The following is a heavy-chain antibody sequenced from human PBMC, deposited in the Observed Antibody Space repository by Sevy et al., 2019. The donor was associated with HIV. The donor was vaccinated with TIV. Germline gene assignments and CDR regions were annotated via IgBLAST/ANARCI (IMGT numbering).Heavy chain of an antibody. Sequence: GGSLRLSCAASGFNFSDYGMHWVRQAPGKGLEWVAFIWYDGSDKYYVDSVKGRFTISRDNSKNTLYLQMNSLRAEDTAVYYCARVQQWLVNAFDIWGQGPMVTVSS. V-gene: IGHV3-33*01. J-gene: IGHJ3*02. D-gene: IGHD6-19*01. CDR2: IWYDGSDK. CDR3: ARVQQWLVNAFDI. CDR1: GFNFSDYG.